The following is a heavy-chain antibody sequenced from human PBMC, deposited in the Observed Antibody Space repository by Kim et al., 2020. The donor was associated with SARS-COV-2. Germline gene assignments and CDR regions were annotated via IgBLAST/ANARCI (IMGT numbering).Heavy chain of an antibody. J-gene: IGHJ6*02. V-gene: IGHV3-15*01. D-gene: IGHD3-3*01. CDR2: IKSKTDGGTT. CDR3: TTEHLRFLEWLLDNDYGMDV. CDR1: GFTFSNAW. Sequence: GGSLRLSCAASGFTFSNAWMSWVRQAPGKGLEWVGRIKSKTDGGTTDYAAPVKGRFTISRDDSKNTLYLQMNSLKTEDTAVYYCTTEHLRFLEWLLDNDYGMDVWGQGTTVTVSS.